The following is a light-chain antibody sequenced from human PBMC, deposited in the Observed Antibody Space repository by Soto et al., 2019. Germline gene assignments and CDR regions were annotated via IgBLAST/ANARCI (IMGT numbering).Light chain of an antibody. J-gene: IGKJ1*01. V-gene: IGKV1-39*01. CDR3: QQTDTKPWT. CDR2: AAS. CDR1: QTMNNF. Sequence: DIQMTQSPSSLSASVGDRVTITCRASQTMNNFLNWYQQKPGKAPTLLIYAASSLQSGVPSRFSGSGFGTDFTLTITSLQPEDFASYYCQQTDTKPWTFGQGTRVEIK.